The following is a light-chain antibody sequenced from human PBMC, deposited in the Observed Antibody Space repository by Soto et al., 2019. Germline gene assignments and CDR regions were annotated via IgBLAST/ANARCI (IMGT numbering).Light chain of an antibody. CDR1: QSVSSN. V-gene: IGKV3-15*01. Sequence: EIVMTQSPATLSVSPGERATLSCRASQSVSSNLDWYQQKPGQAPRLLIYGASTRATGIPVRFSGSGSGTEFTLTISSLQSEDFAVYYCPQYNNWPLTVGGGTKVEIK. CDR2: GAS. CDR3: PQYNNWPLT. J-gene: IGKJ4*01.